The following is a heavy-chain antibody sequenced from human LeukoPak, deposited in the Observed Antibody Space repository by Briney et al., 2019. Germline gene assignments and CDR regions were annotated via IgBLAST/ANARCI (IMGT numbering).Heavy chain of an antibody. V-gene: IGHV4-59*01. Sequence: KTSETLSLTCSVSGDSISGSYWNWIRQSPGKELEWIGNIYYTGTPKYNPSLTNRVTISADTSKGQVSLNLNSVTAADTAVYYCAKTLGRGSASGWYFFNYWGPGLLVTVSS. CDR2: IYYTGTP. J-gene: IGHJ4*02. D-gene: IGHD1-1*01. CDR1: GDSISGSY. CDR3: AKTLGRGSASGWYFFNY.